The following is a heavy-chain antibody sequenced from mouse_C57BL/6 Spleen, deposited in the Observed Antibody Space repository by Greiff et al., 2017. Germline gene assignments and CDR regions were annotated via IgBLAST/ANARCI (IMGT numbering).Heavy chain of an antibody. V-gene: IGHV5-9*01. Sequence: EVQRVESGGGLVKPGGSLKLSCAASGFTFSSYTMSWVRQTPEKRLEWVATISGGGGNTYYPDSVKGRFTISRDNAKHTLYLQMSSLRSEDTALYYCARRDYGRSRDDAMDYWGQGTSVTVTS. CDR2: ISGGGGNT. CDR1: GFTFSSYT. J-gene: IGHJ4*01. D-gene: IGHD1-1*01. CDR3: ARRDYGRSRDDAMDY.